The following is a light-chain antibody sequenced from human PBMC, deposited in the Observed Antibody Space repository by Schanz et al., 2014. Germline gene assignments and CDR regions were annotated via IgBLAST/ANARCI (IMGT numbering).Light chain of an antibody. Sequence: QSVLTQPPSVSGAPGQRVTISCTGSSSNLGAGYEVHWYQQLPGTAPKLLIYGNNNRPSGVPDRFSGSKSGTSASLAITGLQAEDEADYYCQAYERSPSETAVFGTGTKLTVL. CDR2: GNN. CDR1: SSNLGAGYE. V-gene: IGLV1-40*01. J-gene: IGLJ1*01. CDR3: QAYERSPSETAV.